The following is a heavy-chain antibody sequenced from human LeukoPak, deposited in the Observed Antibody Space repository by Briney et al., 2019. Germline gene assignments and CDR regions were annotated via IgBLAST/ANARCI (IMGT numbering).Heavy chain of an antibody. V-gene: IGHV3-30*18. Sequence: GGSLRLSCAGSGITLAYYGMHWVRQAPGKGLGWVTLISHDGNNKYYADSVKGRFTISRDNSKNMLYLQMNSLRAEDTAVYYCAKDRRVRGRSSPDHWGQGILVTVSS. CDR1: GITLAYYG. D-gene: IGHD2-2*01. J-gene: IGHJ4*02. CDR2: ISHDGNNK. CDR3: AKDRRVRGRSSPDH.